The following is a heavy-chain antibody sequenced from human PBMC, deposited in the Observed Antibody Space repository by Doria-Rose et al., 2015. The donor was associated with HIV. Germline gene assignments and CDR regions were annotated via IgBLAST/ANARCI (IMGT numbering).Heavy chain of an antibody. CDR1: GVSLSSPGMG. CDR2: IFSDDER. D-gene: IGHD6-13*01. CDR3: ARIKSSRWYHKYYFDF. J-gene: IGHJ4*02. V-gene: IGHV2-26*01. Sequence: QITLKESGPVLVKPTETLTLTCTVSGVSLSSPGMGVSWIRQPPGKVLEWLANIFSDDERSYNTSLKSRLTITRGNSKSQLVLTMTDMDPVDTATHYCARIKSSRWYHKYYFDFWGQGTLVIVSA.